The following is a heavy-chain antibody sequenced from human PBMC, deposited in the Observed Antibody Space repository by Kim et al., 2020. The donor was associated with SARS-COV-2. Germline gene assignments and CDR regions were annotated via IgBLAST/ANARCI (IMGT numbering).Heavy chain of an antibody. J-gene: IGHJ4*02. Sequence: ASVKVSCKASGYTFTSYGISWVRQAPGQGLEWMGWISAYNGNTNYAQKLLGRVTMTTDTSTSTAYMELRSLRSDDTAVYYCARDRIRFLEWPIPFDYWGQGTLVTVSS. CDR2: ISAYNGNT. D-gene: IGHD3-3*01. CDR1: GYTFTSYG. CDR3: ARDRIRFLEWPIPFDY. V-gene: IGHV1-18*01.